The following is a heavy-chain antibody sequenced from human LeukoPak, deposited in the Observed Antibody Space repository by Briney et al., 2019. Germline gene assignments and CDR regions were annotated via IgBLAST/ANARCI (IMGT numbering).Heavy chain of an antibody. V-gene: IGHV4-59*01. Sequence: SETLSLTCTVSGGSISSYYRSWIRQPPGKGLEWIGYIYYSGSTNYNPSLKSRVTISVDTSKNQFSLKLSSVTAADTAVYYCARGFQLLYWFDPWGQGTLVTVSS. J-gene: IGHJ5*02. D-gene: IGHD2-2*01. CDR1: GGSISSYY. CDR2: IYYSGST. CDR3: ARGFQLLYWFDP.